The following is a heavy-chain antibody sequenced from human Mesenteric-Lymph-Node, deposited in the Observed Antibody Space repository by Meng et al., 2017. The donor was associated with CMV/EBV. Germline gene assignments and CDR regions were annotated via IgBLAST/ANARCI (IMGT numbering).Heavy chain of an antibody. J-gene: IGHJ4*02. CDR1: GGSISSYY. CDR3: ARDGCSSTSCPIDY. D-gene: IGHD2-2*01. V-gene: IGHV4-59*12. CDR2: IYYSGST. Sequence: SETLSLTCTVSGGSISSYYWSWIRQPPGKGLEWIGYIYYSGSTYYNPSLKSRVTISVDTSKNQFSLKLSSVTAADTAVYYCARDGCSSTSCPIDYWGQGTTVTVSS.